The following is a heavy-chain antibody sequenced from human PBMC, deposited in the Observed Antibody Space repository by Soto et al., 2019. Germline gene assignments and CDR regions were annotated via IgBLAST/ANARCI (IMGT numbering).Heavy chain of an antibody. CDR3: ARELSTMIRAYN. V-gene: IGHV3-21*02. CDR2: IGTSDSSI. Sequence: EVQLVESGGGLVKPGGSLRLSCAASGFTFSSHNIYWFRQPPGKGLEWVSSIGTSDSSIYYADSVRGRFTIPKDNAKNSVYLQMDSLRAEDTSIYHCARELSTMIRAYNLGQGTLVTVSS. CDR1: GFTFSSHN. J-gene: IGHJ4*02. D-gene: IGHD3-22*01.